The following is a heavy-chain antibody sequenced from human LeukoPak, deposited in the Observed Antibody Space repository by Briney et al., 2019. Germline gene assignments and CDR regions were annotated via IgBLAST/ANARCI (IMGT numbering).Heavy chain of an antibody. Sequence: ASVKVSCKASGGTFSSYAISWVRQAPGQGLEWMGGIIPIFGTANYAQKFQGRVTITADESTSTAYMELSSLRSEDTAVYYCARDAGYCSGGSCYSRLDPWGQGTLVTVSS. V-gene: IGHV1-69*01. CDR3: ARDAGYCSGGSCYSRLDP. D-gene: IGHD2-15*01. CDR2: IIPIFGTA. CDR1: GGTFSSYA. J-gene: IGHJ5*02.